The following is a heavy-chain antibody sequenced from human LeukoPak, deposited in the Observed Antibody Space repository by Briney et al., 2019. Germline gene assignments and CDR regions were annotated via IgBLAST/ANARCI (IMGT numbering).Heavy chain of an antibody. CDR1: GYSISSGYY. Sequence: SETLSLTCTVSGYSISSGYYWGWIRQSPGKGLEWIGYFYHRGSTNYNPSLKSRATISVDTSKNQFSLKMSSVTAADTAVYYCARHGDSSSWYPMWFDPWGQGTLVTVSP. J-gene: IGHJ5*02. V-gene: IGHV4-38-2*02. D-gene: IGHD6-13*01. CDR2: FYHRGST. CDR3: ARHGDSSSWYPMWFDP.